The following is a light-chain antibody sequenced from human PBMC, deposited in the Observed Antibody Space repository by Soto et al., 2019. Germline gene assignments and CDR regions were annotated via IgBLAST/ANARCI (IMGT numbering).Light chain of an antibody. J-gene: IGKJ5*01. CDR1: QGVSSSY. CDR2: GAS. Sequence: EIVLTQSPGTLSFSPGERAAVSCISIQGVSSSYLAWYQQKPGQAPRLLIYGASSRATGIPDRFSGSGSGTEFTLTISSLQSEDFAVYYCQQYNNWPAITFGQGTRLEI. V-gene: IGKV3-20*01. CDR3: QQYNNWPAIT.